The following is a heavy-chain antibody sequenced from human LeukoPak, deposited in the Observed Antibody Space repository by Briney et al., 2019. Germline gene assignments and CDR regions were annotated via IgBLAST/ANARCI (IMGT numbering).Heavy chain of an antibody. CDR1: GFTFSNYW. J-gene: IGHJ5*02. Sequence: GGSLRLSCAASGFTFSNYWMHWVRQAPGKGLVWVSHINRDGSSTSYADSVKGRFTISRDNAKNTLYLQMNSLRAEDTAVYYCARDEAGYCSATNCPWGQGTLVTVSS. CDR2: INRDGSST. V-gene: IGHV3-74*01. D-gene: IGHD2-15*01. CDR3: ARDEAGYCSATNCP.